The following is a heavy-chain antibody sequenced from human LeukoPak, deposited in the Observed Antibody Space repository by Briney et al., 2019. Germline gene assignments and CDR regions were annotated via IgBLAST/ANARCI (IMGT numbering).Heavy chain of an antibody. V-gene: IGHV4-39*01. CDR1: GGSVNSGNYY. J-gene: IGHJ4*02. CDR3: ARHIYDFWSGSPLSPSQSMYYFDN. CDR2: VYFSGNA. Sequence: PSETLSLTCTVSGGSVNSGNYYWGWIRQPPGKGLEWIGSVYFSGNAYYNPSLKSRVAISADTSKNQFSLKVSSVTAADTAVYYCARHIYDFWSGSPLSPSQSMYYFDNWGQGTLVTVSS. D-gene: IGHD3-3*01.